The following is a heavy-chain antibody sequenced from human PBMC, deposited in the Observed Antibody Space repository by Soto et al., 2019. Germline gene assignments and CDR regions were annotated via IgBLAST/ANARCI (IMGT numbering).Heavy chain of an antibody. CDR3: ASPKIAFYNWFDP. J-gene: IGHJ5*02. CDR2: IYHSGST. V-gene: IGHV4-59*04. D-gene: IGHD3-3*02. Sequence: SETLSLTCTVSGGSISSYYWSWIRQPPGKGLEWIGNIYHSGSTYYNPSLKSRVTISVDTSKNQFSLKLSSVTAADTAVYYCASPKIAFYNWFDPWGQGTLVTVSS. CDR1: GGSISSYY.